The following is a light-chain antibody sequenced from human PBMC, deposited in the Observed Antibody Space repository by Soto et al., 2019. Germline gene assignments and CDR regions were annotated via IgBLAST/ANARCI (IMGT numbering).Light chain of an antibody. CDR2: LSS. CDR1: QGIGNN. CDR3: QYLNGFPLT. Sequence: DIQLTQSPSFLSASVGDRVTITCRASQGIGNNLAWYQQNPGKAPKLLIFLSSTLQGGVPSRFSGSGSGTAFTLTVSSLQPEDFATYSCQYLNGFPLTFGGGTKVESK. J-gene: IGKJ4*01. V-gene: IGKV1-9*01.